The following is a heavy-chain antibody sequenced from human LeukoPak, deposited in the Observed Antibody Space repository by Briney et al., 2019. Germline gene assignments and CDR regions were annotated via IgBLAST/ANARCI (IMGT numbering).Heavy chain of an antibody. CDR2: IKQDGSQK. D-gene: IGHD1-1*01. Sequence: GGSLRVSCLASGFTFSNYWMNWVRQAPGKGLEWVANIKQDGSQKYYVDSVKGRFTISRDNAKNSLYLQMNSLRAEDTAVYYCARDVSGTGGKDYWGQGTLVTVSS. V-gene: IGHV3-7*01. J-gene: IGHJ4*02. CDR1: GFTFSNYW. CDR3: ARDVSGTGGKDY.